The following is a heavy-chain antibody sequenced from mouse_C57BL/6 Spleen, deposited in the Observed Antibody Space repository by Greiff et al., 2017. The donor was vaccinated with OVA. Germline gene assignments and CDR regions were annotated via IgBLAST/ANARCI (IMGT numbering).Heavy chain of an antibody. V-gene: IGHV1-64*01. J-gene: IGHJ4*01. CDR1: GYTFTSYW. D-gene: IGHD1-1*01. CDR3: ARTRITTVRGDYYAMDY. Sequence: QVQLKQPGAELVKPGASVKLSCKASGYTFTSYWMHWVKQRPGQGLEWIGMIHPNSGSTNYNEKFKSKATLTVDKSSSTAYMQLSSLTSEDSAVYYCARTRITTVRGDYYAMDYWGQGTSVTVSS. CDR2: IHPNSGST.